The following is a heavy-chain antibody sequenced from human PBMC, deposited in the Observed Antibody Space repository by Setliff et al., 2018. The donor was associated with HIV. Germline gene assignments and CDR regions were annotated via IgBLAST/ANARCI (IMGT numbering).Heavy chain of an antibody. CDR1: GGSLSDSF. CDR2: IDHSGST. J-gene: IGHJ3*02. CDR3: ARGLHYHGSGSHRLGAFDI. Sequence: PSETLSLTCAVYGGSLSDSFWGWIRHPPGKGLEWIGEIDHSGSTNYNSSLESRVTISRDMSKKQFSLKMTSVTAADAAVYFCARGLHYHGSGSHRLGAFDIWGRGTLVT. D-gene: IGHD3-10*01. V-gene: IGHV4-34*01.